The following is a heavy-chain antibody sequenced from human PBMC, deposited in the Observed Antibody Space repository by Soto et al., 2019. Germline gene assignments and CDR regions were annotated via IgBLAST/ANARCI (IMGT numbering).Heavy chain of an antibody. Sequence: GESLKISCKGSGYSFTSYGISWVRQMPGKGLEWMGRIDPSDSYTNYSPSFQGHVTISADKSISTAYLQWSSLKASDTAMYYCARQGSRNYDILTGYYYYYGMDVWGQGTTVTVSS. J-gene: IGHJ6*02. CDR2: IDPSDSYT. D-gene: IGHD3-9*01. CDR1: GYSFTSYG. CDR3: ARQGSRNYDILTGYYYYYGMDV. V-gene: IGHV5-10-1*01.